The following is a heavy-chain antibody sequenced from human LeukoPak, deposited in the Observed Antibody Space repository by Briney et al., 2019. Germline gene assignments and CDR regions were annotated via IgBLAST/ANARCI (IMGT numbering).Heavy chain of an antibody. Sequence: SETLSLTCAVYGGSFSGYYCSWIRQPPGKGLEWIGEINHSGSTNYNPSLKSRVTISVDTSKNQFSLKLSSVSAADTAVYYCAREAAAAGLCFDYWGQGTLVTVSS. CDR3: AREAAAAGLCFDY. J-gene: IGHJ4*02. CDR2: INHSGST. CDR1: GGSFSGYY. V-gene: IGHV4-34*01. D-gene: IGHD6-13*01.